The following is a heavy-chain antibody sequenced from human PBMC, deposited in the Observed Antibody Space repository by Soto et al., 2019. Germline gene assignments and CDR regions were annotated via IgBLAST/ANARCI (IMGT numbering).Heavy chain of an antibody. J-gene: IGHJ5*02. CDR3: AHLTDCSGGSCYSDWFDP. CDR2: IYWDDDK. CDR1: GFSLSTSGVG. V-gene: IGHV2-5*02. Sequence: SGPTLVNPTQTLTLTCTFSGFSLSTSGVGVGWIRQPPGKALEWLALIYWDDDKRYSPSLKSRLTITKDASKNQVVLTMTNMDPVDTATYYCAHLTDCSGGSCYSDWFDPWGQGTLVTVSS. D-gene: IGHD2-15*01.